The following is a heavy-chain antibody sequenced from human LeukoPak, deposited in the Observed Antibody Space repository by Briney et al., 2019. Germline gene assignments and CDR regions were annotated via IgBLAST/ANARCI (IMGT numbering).Heavy chain of an antibody. D-gene: IGHD3-3*01. CDR3: AKDSGITIFGVVLD. CDR2: IRYDGSNK. J-gene: IGHJ4*02. Sequence: GGSLRHSCSASGFSFSNYAMHWVRQGPGKGLEWVAFIRYDGSNKYYADSVKGRFTISRDNSKNTLYLQMNSPRAEDTAVYYCAKDSGITIFGVVLDWGQGTLVTVSS. V-gene: IGHV3-30*02. CDR1: GFSFSNYA.